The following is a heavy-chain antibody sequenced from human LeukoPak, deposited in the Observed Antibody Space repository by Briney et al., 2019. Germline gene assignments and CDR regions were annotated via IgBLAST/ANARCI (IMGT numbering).Heavy chain of an antibody. D-gene: IGHD3-3*01. J-gene: IGHJ4*02. CDR1: GFTFSSYA. CDR3: AKDRPPYDFWSGYGY. V-gene: IGHV3-23*01. Sequence: GGSLRLSCAASGFTFSSYAMSWVRQAPGKGLEWVSAISGSGGSTYYADSAKGRFTISRDNSKNTLYLQMNSLRAEDTAVYYCAKDRPPYDFWSGYGYWGQGTLVTVSS. CDR2: ISGSGGST.